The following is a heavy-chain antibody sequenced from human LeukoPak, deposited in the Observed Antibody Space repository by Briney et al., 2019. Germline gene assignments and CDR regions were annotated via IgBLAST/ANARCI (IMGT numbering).Heavy chain of an antibody. CDR2: VNPNSGNT. J-gene: IGHJ6*03. Sequence: GASVKVSCKASGYTFTSYDINWVRQATGQGLEWMGWVNPNSGNTGYAQKFQGRVTITRNTSISTAYMELSSLRSEDTAVYYCARGSGELLPYYMDVWGKGTTVTVSS. CDR3: ARGSGELLPYYMDV. V-gene: IGHV1-8*03. D-gene: IGHD1-26*01. CDR1: GYTFTSYD.